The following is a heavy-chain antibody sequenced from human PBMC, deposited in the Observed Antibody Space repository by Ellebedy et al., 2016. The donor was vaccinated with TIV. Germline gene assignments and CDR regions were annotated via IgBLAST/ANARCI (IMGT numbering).Heavy chain of an antibody. CDR3: ARVGSSKNGFDP. J-gene: IGHJ5*02. CDR1: GGSISSGGYS. V-gene: IGHV4-30-2*01. Sequence: SETLSLXXAVSGGSISSGGYSWSWIRQPPGKGLEWIGYIYHSGSTYYNPSLKSRVTISVDRSKNQFSLKLSSVTAADTAVYYCARVGSSKNGFDPWGQGTLVTVSS. CDR2: IYHSGST. D-gene: IGHD2-2*01.